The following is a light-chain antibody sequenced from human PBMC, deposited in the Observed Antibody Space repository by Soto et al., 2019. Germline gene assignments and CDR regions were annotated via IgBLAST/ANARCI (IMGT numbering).Light chain of an antibody. CDR1: SSDVGGYNY. CDR3: NSYAGSNNWV. V-gene: IGLV2-8*01. J-gene: IGLJ3*02. Sequence: QSALTQPASVSGSAGQSITISCTGTSSDVGGYNYVSWYQQHPGKAPKLMIYEVSKRPSGVPDRFSGSKSGNTASLTVSGLQAEDEADYYCNSYAGSNNWVFGGGTKLTVL. CDR2: EVS.